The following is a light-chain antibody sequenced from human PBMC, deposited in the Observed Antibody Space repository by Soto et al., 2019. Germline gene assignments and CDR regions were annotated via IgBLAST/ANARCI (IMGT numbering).Light chain of an antibody. CDR1: QSVLSSSNNKNY. V-gene: IGKV4-1*01. Sequence: DIVMTQSPDSLAVSLGERATINCKSSQSVLSSSNNKNYLAWYQQKPGQPPNLLIYSASTRESGVPDRFSGSGSGTDFTLTISSLQAEDVAVYYCQQHYSGPITFGQGTRLEIK. J-gene: IGKJ5*01. CDR2: SAS. CDR3: QQHYSGPIT.